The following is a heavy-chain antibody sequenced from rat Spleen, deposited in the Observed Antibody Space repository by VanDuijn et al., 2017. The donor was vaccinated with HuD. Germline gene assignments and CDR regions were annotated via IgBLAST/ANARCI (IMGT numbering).Heavy chain of an antibody. J-gene: IGHJ4*01. CDR1: GFTFSNYG. CDR3: ATPITIAAISTSSMYTARGVMDA. D-gene: IGHD1-2*01. Sequence: EVQLVETGGGLVQPGRSLKLSCVASGFTFSNYGMHWIRQAPTKGLEWVASISVSGGSTYYRDSVKGRFTISRDNAKSTLYLQMDSLWSEETATYYCATPITIAAISTSSMYTARGVMDAWGQGASVTVSS. V-gene: IGHV5-19*01. CDR2: ISVSGGST.